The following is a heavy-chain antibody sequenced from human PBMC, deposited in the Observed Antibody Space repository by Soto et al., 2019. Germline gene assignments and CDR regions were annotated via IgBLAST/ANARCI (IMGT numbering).Heavy chain of an antibody. J-gene: IGHJ6*02. CDR3: ARANHRYNCNYGMDV. CDR2: IIPIFGTA. V-gene: IGHV1-69*01. CDR1: GGTFSSYA. Sequence: QVQLVQSGAEVKKPGSSVKVSCKSSGGTFSSYAISWVRQAPGQGLEWMGGIIPIFGTANYAQKFQGRVTITADESTSTAYMERSSLRSDDTAVYYCARANHRYNCNYGMDVWGQGTTVTVSS. D-gene: IGHD1-20*01.